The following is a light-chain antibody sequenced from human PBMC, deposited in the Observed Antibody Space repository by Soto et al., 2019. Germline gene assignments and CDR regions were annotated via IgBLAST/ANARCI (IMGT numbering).Light chain of an antibody. J-gene: IGLJ1*01. Sequence: QSVLTQPASVSGSPGQSITISCTGTSSDVGSYNLVSWYQQHPGKAPKLMIYEGNKRPSGVSNRFSGSKSANTACLTILGXXXXXXXXYXCCSYAGTNTFVFGTGTK. CDR2: EGN. CDR1: SSDVGSYNL. CDR3: CSYAGTNTFV. V-gene: IGLV2-23*01.